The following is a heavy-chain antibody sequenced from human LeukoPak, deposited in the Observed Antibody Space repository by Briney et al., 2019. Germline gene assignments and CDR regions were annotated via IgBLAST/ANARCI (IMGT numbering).Heavy chain of an antibody. J-gene: IGHJ6*02. D-gene: IGHD3-10*01. Sequence: GGSLRLSCAASGFTFSSYAMNWVRLSAGKGLEWVSAITDNGNTTYYADSVKGRFTISRDNSKNTLYLQMNSLRAEDTAVYYCAKVLVRGVITLNYYYGMDVWGQGTTVTVSS. CDR2: ITDNGNTT. V-gene: IGHV3-23*05. CDR1: GFTFSSYA. CDR3: AKVLVRGVITLNYYYGMDV.